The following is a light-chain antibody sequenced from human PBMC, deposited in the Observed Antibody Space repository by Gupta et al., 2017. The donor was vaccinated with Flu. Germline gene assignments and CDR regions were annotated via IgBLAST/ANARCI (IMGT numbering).Light chain of an antibody. V-gene: IGKV3-15*01. CDR3: KQYHNWPQT. CDR2: DAS. CDR1: QGIWSN. Sequence: GERATLACRASQGIWSNLDWYQQKPGQAPRRLIFDASTRATGTPARFSTSGYGTEFTLTISSLQSEDSAVYYCKQYHNWPQTFGQGTKLEIK. J-gene: IGKJ2*01.